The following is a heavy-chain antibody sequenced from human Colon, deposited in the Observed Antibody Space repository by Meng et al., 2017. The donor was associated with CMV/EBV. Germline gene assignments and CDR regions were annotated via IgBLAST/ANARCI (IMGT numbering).Heavy chain of an antibody. CDR2: ISGSSEYI. CDR3: ARALYDSLTGYSRYFDL. D-gene: IGHD3-9*01. Sequence: FNIYSMFWVHQTPGKGLEWVSGISGSSEYIFYADSLKGRSAISRDNAENSLFLHMSSLRAEDTAVYYCARALYDSLTGYSRYFDLWGRGTLVTVSS. CDR1: FNIYS. J-gene: IGHJ2*01. V-gene: IGHV3-21*06.